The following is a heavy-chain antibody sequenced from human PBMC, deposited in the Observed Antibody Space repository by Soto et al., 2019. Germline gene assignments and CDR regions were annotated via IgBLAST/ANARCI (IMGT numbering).Heavy chain of an antibody. CDR1: GFSFSSYR. CDR2: ISYDGSNK. Sequence: PWGSRRLSCAASGFSFSSYRMHWVRQDPGKGLEWVAVISYDGSNKYYADSVKGRFTISRDNSKNTLYLQMNSLRAEDTAVYYCAKDGITILEVVPGMDGWDKGTSVTVSA. V-gene: IGHV3-30*18. J-gene: IGHJ6*04. CDR3: AKDGITILEVVPGMDG. D-gene: IGHD3-3*01.